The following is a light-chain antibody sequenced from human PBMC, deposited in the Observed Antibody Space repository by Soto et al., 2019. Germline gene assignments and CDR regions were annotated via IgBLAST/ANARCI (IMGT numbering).Light chain of an antibody. CDR2: SNN. J-gene: IGLJ7*01. V-gene: IGLV1-47*02. Sequence: QLVLTQPPSASGTPGQRVTISCSGSSTNIGSNYVYWYQQVPGTAPKLPIYSNNQRPSGVPDRFSASKSGTSASLAISGLRSEDEAAFYCATWDDSLNNPVFGGGTQLTVL. CDR3: ATWDDSLNNPV. CDR1: STNIGSNY.